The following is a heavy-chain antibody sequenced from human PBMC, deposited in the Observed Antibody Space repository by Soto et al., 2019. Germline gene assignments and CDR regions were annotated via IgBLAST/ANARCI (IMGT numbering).Heavy chain of an antibody. D-gene: IGHD2-8*01. V-gene: IGHV4-31*11. CDR3: ARRALPQCINGVCYKDGFWEY. CDR2: IYYSGTT. CDR1: GGSITTVGYY. Sequence: PSETLSLTCAVSGGSITTVGYYWSWIRQHPGTGLEWIGYIYYSGTTYFNPSLKSRASISLDTSKNEFSLKLTSVTAADTAVYYCARRALPQCINGVCYKDGFWEYWGQGALVTVS. J-gene: IGHJ4*02.